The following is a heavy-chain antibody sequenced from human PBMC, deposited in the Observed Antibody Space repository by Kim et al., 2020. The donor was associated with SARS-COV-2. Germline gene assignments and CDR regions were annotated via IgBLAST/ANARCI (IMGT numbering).Heavy chain of an antibody. Sequence: GGSLRLSCAASGFTFSDYYMSWIRQAPGKGLEWVSYISSSGSTIYYADSVKGRFTISRDNAKNSLYLQMNSLRAEDTAVYYCARDLAAYYGDYAGPFDYWGQGTLVTVSS. CDR3: ARDLAAYYGDYAGPFDY. CDR2: ISSSGSTI. D-gene: IGHD4-17*01. J-gene: IGHJ4*02. CDR1: GFTFSDYY. V-gene: IGHV3-11*01.